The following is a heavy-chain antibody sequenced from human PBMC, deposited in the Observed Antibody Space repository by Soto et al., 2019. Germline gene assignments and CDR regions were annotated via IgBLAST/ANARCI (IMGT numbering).Heavy chain of an antibody. D-gene: IGHD3-10*01. Sequence: SETLSLTGTVSGGSISSYYWSWIRQPPGKGLEWIGYIYYSGSTNYNPSLKSRVTISVDTSKNQFSLKLSSVTAADTAVYYCARDRSYYYGSGKYYYYYYGMDVWGQGTTVTVSS. J-gene: IGHJ6*02. CDR3: ARDRSYYYGSGKYYYYYYGMDV. CDR2: IYYSGST. CDR1: GGSISSYY. V-gene: IGHV4-59*01.